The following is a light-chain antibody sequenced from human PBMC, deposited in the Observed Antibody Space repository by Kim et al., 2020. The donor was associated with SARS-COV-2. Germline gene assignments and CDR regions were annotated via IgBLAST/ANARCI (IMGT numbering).Light chain of an antibody. J-gene: IGLJ3*02. Sequence: QRVTISCAGSSSNIGSNYVYCYQHRPGTAPKLLIDRNNQRPSGVPDRFSGSKSGTSAALATSGLLSEDEADYYCAAWDDSLSGWVFGGGTKVTVL. CDR3: AAWDDSLSGWV. CDR2: RNN. CDR1: SSNIGSNY. V-gene: IGLV1-47*01.